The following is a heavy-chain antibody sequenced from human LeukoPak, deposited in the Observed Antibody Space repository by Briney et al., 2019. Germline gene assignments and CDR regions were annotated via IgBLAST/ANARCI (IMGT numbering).Heavy chain of an antibody. Sequence: GGSLRLSCAASGFTFNSYWMHWVRQAPGKGLVWVSRINSDGSGTSDADFVKGRFTISRDNAKNTLYLQMNSLRAEDTAVYYCARDAHDFWSGYYTHFDYWGQGTLVTVSS. J-gene: IGHJ4*02. V-gene: IGHV3-74*01. D-gene: IGHD3-3*01. CDR3: ARDAHDFWSGYYTHFDY. CDR1: GFTFNSYW. CDR2: INSDGSGT.